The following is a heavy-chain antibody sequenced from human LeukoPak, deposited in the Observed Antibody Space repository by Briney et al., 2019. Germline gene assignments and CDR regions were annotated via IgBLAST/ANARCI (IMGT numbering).Heavy chain of an antibody. V-gene: IGHV4-59*08. D-gene: IGHD6-6*01. CDR1: GGSISSYY. Sequence: SETLSLTCTVSGGSISSYYWSWIRQPPGKGLEWIGYVYYSGNTNYNPSLASRVTISLDTPKNQFTLKLTSVTAADTAVYYCARRVAVRPRYYFDYWGQGTLVTVSS. CDR3: ARRVAVRPRYYFDY. CDR2: VYYSGNT. J-gene: IGHJ4*02.